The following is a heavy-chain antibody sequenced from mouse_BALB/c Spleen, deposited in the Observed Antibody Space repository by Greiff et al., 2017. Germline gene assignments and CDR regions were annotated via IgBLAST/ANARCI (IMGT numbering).Heavy chain of an antibody. CDR2: ISSGGGST. Sequence: EVKLVESGGGLVKPGGSLKLSCAASGFAFSSYDMSWVRQTPEKRLEWVAYISSGGGSTYYPDTVKGRFTISRDNAKNTLYLQMSSLKSEDTAMYYCARQGVYYYGSSSDYWGQGTTLTVSS. D-gene: IGHD1-1*01. V-gene: IGHV5-12-1*01. J-gene: IGHJ2*01. CDR3: ARQGVYYYGSSSDY. CDR1: GFAFSSYD.